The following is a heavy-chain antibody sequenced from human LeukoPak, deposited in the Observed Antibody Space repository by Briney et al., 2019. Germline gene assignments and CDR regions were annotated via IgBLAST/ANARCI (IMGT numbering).Heavy chain of an antibody. CDR3: ARDRGDVREGATDY. V-gene: IGHV1-18*01. CDR2: ITTYNGNT. D-gene: IGHD1-26*01. Sequence: ASVKVSCKASGYTFTSYAISWVRQAPGQGLEWMGWITTYNGNTNYAHNLRGRVTLTTDTSTSTAYMELRSLRSDDTAVYYCARDRGDVREGATDYWGQGTLVTVSS. CDR1: GYTFTSYA. J-gene: IGHJ4*02.